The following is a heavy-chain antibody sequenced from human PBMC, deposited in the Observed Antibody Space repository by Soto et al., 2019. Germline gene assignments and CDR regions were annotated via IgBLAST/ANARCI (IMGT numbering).Heavy chain of an antibody. CDR2: INHSGST. CDR3: ARGWYYGSGRGNIHPSKRACFDP. Sequence: SETLSLTCAVYGGSFSGYYWSWIRQPPGKGLEWIGEINHSGSTNYNPSLKSRVTISVDTSKNQFSLKLSSVTAADTAVYYCARGWYYGSGRGNIHPSKRACFDPLSQGTLV. D-gene: IGHD3-10*01. CDR1: GGSFSGYY. V-gene: IGHV4-34*01. J-gene: IGHJ5*02.